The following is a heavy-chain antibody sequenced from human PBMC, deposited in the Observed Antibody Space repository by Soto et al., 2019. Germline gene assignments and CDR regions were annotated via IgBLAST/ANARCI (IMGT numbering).Heavy chain of an antibody. CDR1: GYTFTGYY. CDR2: INPNSGGT. D-gene: IGHD3-22*01. V-gene: IGHV1-2*02. Sequence: ASVKVSCKASGYTFTGYYMHWVRQAPGQGLEWMGWINPNSGGTNYAQKFQGRVTMTRDTSISTAYMELSRLRSDDTAVYYCAKTYYYDSSRGPFDYWGQGALVTVSS. J-gene: IGHJ4*02. CDR3: AKTYYYDSSRGPFDY.